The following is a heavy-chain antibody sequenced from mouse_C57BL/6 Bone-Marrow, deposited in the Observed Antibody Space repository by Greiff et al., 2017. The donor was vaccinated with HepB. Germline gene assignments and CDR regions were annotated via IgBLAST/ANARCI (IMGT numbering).Heavy chain of an antibody. D-gene: IGHD1-1*01. J-gene: IGHJ1*03. Sequence: EVKLMESGGGLVQPGGSLSLSCAASGFTFTDYYMSWVRQPPGKALVWLGFIRNKANGYTTEYSASVKGRFTISRDNSQSILYLQMNALRAEDSATYYCARYDYGSSFGLYWYFDVWGTGTTVTVSS. CDR3: ARYDYGSSFGLYWYFDV. V-gene: IGHV7-3*01. CDR1: GFTFTDYY. CDR2: IRNKANGYTT.